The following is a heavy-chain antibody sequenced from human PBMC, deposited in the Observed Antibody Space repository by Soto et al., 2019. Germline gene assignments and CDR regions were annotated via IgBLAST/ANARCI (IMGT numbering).Heavy chain of an antibody. Sequence: GGSLRLSCAASGFTFSSYGMPWVRQAPGKGLEWVAVIWYDGSKKYYADSVTGRFTISRDNSKNTLYLQMNSLRAEDTAVYYCARLGPLDYYDSSGPFDYWGQGTLVTVSS. V-gene: IGHV3-33*01. D-gene: IGHD3-22*01. CDR1: GFTFSSYG. CDR3: ARLGPLDYYDSSGPFDY. CDR2: IWYDGSKK. J-gene: IGHJ4*02.